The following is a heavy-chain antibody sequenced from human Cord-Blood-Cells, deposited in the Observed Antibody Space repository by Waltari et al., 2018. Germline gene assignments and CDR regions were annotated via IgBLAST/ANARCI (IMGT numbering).Heavy chain of an antibody. CDR3: ARRGIAAAGDAFDI. CDR1: GGSISSSSYY. D-gene: IGHD6-13*01. V-gene: IGHV4-39*01. J-gene: IGHJ3*02. CDR2: IYYSGST. Sequence: QLQLQESGPGLVKPSETLSLTCTVSGGSISSSSYYWGWIRQPPGKGLEWIGGIYYSGSTSYNPSLKSRVTISVDTSKNQFSLKLSSVTAADTAVYYCARRGIAAAGDAFDIWGQGTMVTVSS.